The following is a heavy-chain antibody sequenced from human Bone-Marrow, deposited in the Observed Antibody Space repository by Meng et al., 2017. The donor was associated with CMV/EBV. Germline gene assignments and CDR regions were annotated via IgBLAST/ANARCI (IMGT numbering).Heavy chain of an antibody. D-gene: IGHD2-2*01. V-gene: IGHV3-21*01. Sequence: GESLKISCAASGFTFSSYSMNWVRQAPGKGLEWVSSISSSSSYIYYADSVKGRFTISRDNAKNSLYLQMNSLRAEDTAVYYCARDRIWELGYCSSTSCYAGDWFDPWGHGTLVTVSS. CDR2: ISSSSSYI. CDR1: GFTFSSYS. J-gene: IGHJ5*02. CDR3: ARDRIWELGYCSSTSCYAGDWFDP.